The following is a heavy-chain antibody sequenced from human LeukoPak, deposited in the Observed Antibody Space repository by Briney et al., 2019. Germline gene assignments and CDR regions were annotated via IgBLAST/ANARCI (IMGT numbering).Heavy chain of an antibody. Sequence: SETPSLTCTVSGGSISSSSYYWGWIRQPPGRGLEWIGSIYYSGSTYYNPSLKSRVTISVDTSKNQFSLKLSSVTAADTAVYYCARSNYYYGMDVWGQGTTVTVSS. CDR1: GGSISSSSYY. CDR3: ARSNYYYGMDV. J-gene: IGHJ6*02. CDR2: IYYSGST. V-gene: IGHV4-39*01.